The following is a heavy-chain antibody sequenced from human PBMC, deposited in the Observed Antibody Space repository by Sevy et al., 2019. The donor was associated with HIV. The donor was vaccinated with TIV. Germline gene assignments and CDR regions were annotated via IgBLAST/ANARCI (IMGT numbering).Heavy chain of an antibody. Sequence: GGSLRLSCTASGFTFGDYAMNWFRQAPGKGLEWVGFIRTKAYGGTTEYAASVKGRFTISRDDYKSIAYLQMNGLKTEDTAVYYCTRGRYTYVPFDYWGQGTLVTVSS. D-gene: IGHD3-10*02. CDR3: TRGRYTYVPFDY. J-gene: IGHJ4*02. CDR1: GFTFGDYA. V-gene: IGHV3-49*03. CDR2: IRTKAYGGTT.